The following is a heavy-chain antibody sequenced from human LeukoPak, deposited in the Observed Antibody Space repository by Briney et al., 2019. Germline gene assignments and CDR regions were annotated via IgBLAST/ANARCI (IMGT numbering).Heavy chain of an antibody. Sequence: SETLSLTCTVSGGSISGYYWSWIRQPAGKGLEWIGRIYTSGSTNYNPSLKSRVTISVDTSKNQFSLKLSSVTAADTAVYYCARTNMVRGVPFDYWGQGTLVTVSS. V-gene: IGHV4-4*07. CDR2: IYTSGST. D-gene: IGHD3-10*01. CDR3: ARTNMVRGVPFDY. J-gene: IGHJ4*02. CDR1: GGSISGYY.